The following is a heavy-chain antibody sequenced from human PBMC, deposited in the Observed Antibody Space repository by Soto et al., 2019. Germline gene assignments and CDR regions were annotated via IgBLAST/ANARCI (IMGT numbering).Heavy chain of an antibody. CDR3: AGTTSLQWYYMDV. V-gene: IGHV3-66*01. D-gene: IGHD1-7*01. CDR1: GFSVSSNY. J-gene: IGHJ6*03. Sequence: PGGSLRLSCAASGFSVSSNYMSWIRQAPEKGLEWVSVVYRSDDTNYADSVKGRFTISRDTSKNQFSLHLNSVTPEDTAVYYCAGTTSLQWYYMDVWDKGTTVTVSS. CDR2: VYRSDDT.